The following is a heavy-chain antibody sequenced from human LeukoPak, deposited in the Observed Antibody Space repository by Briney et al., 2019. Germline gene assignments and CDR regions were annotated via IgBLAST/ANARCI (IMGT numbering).Heavy chain of an antibody. D-gene: IGHD2-2*02. CDR2: FDPEDGET. CDR1: GYTLTELS. CDR3: ATDRYCSSTSCYTAPSVFDP. J-gene: IGHJ5*02. Sequence: ASVKVSCKVSGYTLTELSMHWVRQAPGKGLEWMGGFDPEDGETIYAQKFQGRVTMTEDTSTDTAYMELSSLRPEDTAVYYCATDRYCSSTSCYTAPSVFDPWGQGTLVTVSS. V-gene: IGHV1-24*01.